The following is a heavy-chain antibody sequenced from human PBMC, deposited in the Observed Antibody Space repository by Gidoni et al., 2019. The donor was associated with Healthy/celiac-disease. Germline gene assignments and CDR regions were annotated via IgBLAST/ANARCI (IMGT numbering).Heavy chain of an antibody. CDR2: ISWDGGST. Sequence: EVQLVESGGVVVQPGGSLRLSCAASGFTFDDYAMHWVRQAPGKGLEWVSLISWDGGSTYYADSVKGRFTISRDNSKNSLYLQMNSLRAEDTALYYCAKDPTKHSSSWFDYRGQGTLVTVSS. D-gene: IGHD6-13*01. V-gene: IGHV3-43D*04. CDR3: AKDPTKHSSSWFDY. CDR1: GFTFDDYA. J-gene: IGHJ4*02.